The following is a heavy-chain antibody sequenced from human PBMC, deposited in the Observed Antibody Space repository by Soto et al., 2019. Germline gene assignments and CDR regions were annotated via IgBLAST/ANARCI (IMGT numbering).Heavy chain of an antibody. Sequence: SETLSLTCAVYGGSFSGYYWSWIRQPPGKGLEWIGEINHSGSTNYNPSLKSRVTISVDTSKNQFSLKLSSVTAADTAVYYCASGRRITMVRGGVGNWFEPWGQGTLVTVSS. CDR2: INHSGST. D-gene: IGHD3-10*01. CDR3: ASGRRITMVRGGVGNWFEP. J-gene: IGHJ5*02. CDR1: GGSFSGYY. V-gene: IGHV4-34*01.